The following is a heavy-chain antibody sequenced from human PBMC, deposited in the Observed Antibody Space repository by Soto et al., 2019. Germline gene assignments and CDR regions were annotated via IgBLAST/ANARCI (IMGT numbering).Heavy chain of an antibody. CDR2: INRNSGGT. V-gene: IGHV1-2*02. CDR3: ARAGYSISFAIRQSGFTTFDY. J-gene: IGHJ4*02. CDR1: GYTFTGYY. Sequence: ASVKVSGKASGYTFTGYYMDWVRQAPGQGLEWMGWINRNSGGTNYAQKCQGRVTMTRDTSISSAYMELSRLRSDDTAVNYCARAGYSISFAIRQSGFTTFDYWGQGTLVTVSS. D-gene: IGHD3-22*01.